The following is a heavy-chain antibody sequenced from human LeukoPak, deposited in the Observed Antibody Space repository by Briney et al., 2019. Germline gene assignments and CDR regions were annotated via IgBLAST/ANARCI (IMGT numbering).Heavy chain of an antibody. J-gene: IGHJ3*02. CDR2: IYCTGTT. V-gene: IGHV4-39*07. Sequence: NPSETLSLTCAVSGGSMNINNYYWAWLRQPPGKGLEWLVRIYCTGTTYYNPSLNHRVTISVDTSQNQFSLRLSSVTAADTAVYYCARDPPRITMVRGVIITVWNAFDIWGQGTMVTVSS. CDR3: ARDPPRITMVRGVIITVWNAFDI. CDR1: GGSMNINNYY. D-gene: IGHD3-10*01.